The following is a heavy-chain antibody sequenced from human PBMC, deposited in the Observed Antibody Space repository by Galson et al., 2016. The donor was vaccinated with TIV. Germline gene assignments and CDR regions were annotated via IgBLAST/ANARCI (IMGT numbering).Heavy chain of an antibody. CDR1: GGTFSSYA. CDR3: ARSQHSAYGTFSDY. D-gene: IGHD5-12*01. CDR2: IIPILGMT. J-gene: IGHJ4*02. Sequence: SVKVSCKASGGTFSSYALSWVRQAPGQGLEWMGRIIPILGMTNYAQRFQGRVTITADRSATTAYMELNSLRSEDTAVYYCARSQHSAYGTFSDYWGQGTLVTGSS. V-gene: IGHV1-69*04.